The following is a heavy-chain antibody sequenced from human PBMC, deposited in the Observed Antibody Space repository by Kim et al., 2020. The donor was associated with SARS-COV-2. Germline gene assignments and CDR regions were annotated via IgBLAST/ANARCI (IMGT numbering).Heavy chain of an antibody. Sequence: ASVKVSCKASGYTFTSYAMNWVRQAPGQGLEWMGWINTNTGNPTYAQGFTGRFVFSLDTSVSTAYLQISSLKAEDTAVYYCARDGGDCSSTSCYGFGDSDYWGQGTLVTVSS. CDR2: INTNTGNP. CDR1: GYTFTSYA. CDR3: ARDGGDCSSTSCYGFGDSDY. V-gene: IGHV7-4-1*02. D-gene: IGHD2-2*01. J-gene: IGHJ4*02.